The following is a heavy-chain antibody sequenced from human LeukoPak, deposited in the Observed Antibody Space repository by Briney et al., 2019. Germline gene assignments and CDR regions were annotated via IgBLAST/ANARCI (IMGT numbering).Heavy chain of an antibody. CDR2: TYYTSKWSS. J-gene: IGHJ5*02. CDR1: GDSVSSNSVA. V-gene: IGHV6-1*01. Sequence: SQTLSLTCAISGDSVSSNSVAWNWIRQSPSRGLEWLGRTYYTSKWSSDYAVPVKSRITITPDTSKNQFSLQLASVSPEDTADYYCARGYLKPGFDHWGQGSLVTVSS. CDR3: ARGYLKPGFDH. D-gene: IGHD2-2*02.